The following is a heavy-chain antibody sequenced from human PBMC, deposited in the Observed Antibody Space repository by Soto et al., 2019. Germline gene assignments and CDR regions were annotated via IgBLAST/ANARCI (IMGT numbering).Heavy chain of an antibody. CDR1: GFTFSYHY. Sequence: GGSLRLSCAASGFTFSYHYMSWIRQSPGKGLEWVSYISGGGGSTISYADSVKGRFTISRDNAKNSLYLQMNSLRAEDTAVYYCARVRGYYDSSGFDYWGQGTLVTVSS. CDR3: ARVRGYYDSSGFDY. CDR2: ISGGGGSTI. D-gene: IGHD3-22*01. V-gene: IGHV3-11*01. J-gene: IGHJ4*02.